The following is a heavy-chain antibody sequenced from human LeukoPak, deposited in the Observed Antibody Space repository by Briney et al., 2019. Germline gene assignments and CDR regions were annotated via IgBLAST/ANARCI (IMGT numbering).Heavy chain of an antibody. V-gene: IGHV3-11*01. CDR3: ARGSWNDPRYYFDY. CDR2: ISSSGSTI. J-gene: IGHJ4*02. Sequence: EGSLRLSCAASGFTFSDYYMSWIRQAPGKGLEWVSYISSSGSTIYYADSVNGRFTISRDNAKNSLYLQMNSLRAEDTAVYYCARGSWNDPRYYFDYWGQGTLVTVSS. D-gene: IGHD1-1*01. CDR1: GFTFSDYY.